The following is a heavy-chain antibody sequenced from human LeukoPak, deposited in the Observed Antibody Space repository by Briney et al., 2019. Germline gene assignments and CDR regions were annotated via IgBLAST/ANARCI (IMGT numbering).Heavy chain of an antibody. D-gene: IGHD1-14*01. CDR3: TTIKRGTIFGYFDL. J-gene: IGHJ4*02. CDR2: VFDSGRT. V-gene: IGHV4-59*11. CDR1: GGSMTTHH. Sequence: SETLSLTCTVSGGSMTTHHWTWIQQTAGEGLEWIGWVFDSGRTKENPPLKSRVTLSAATSKNQLSLRMSSVTAADTAVYYCTTIKRGTIFGYFDLWGQGILVTVSS.